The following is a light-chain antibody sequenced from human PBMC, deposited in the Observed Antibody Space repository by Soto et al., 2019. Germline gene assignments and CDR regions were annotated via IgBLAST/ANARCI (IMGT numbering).Light chain of an antibody. CDR2: GAS. CDR1: QDIKKY. CDR3: QQYNSYPLT. Sequence: DIQMTQSPSSLFAFVGDRVTITCRASQDIKKYLAWFQQKPGKATKPLIYGASSLHRGVPSKFTGSGSGTHFTLTISSLQPEDVATYYGQQYNSYPLTFGGGTKVDIK. J-gene: IGKJ4*01. V-gene: IGKV1-16*02.